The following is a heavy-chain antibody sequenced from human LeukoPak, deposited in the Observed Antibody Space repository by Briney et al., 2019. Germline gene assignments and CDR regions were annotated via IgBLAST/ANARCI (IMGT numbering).Heavy chain of an antibody. D-gene: IGHD6-6*01. CDR2: IYYSGST. Sequence: SETLSLTCTVSGGSISSYYWSWIRQPPGKGLEWIGDIYYSGSTTYNPSLKSRATMSVDTSKNQFSLKLSSVTAADTAVYYCARSSMGARFIFDFWGQGTLVTVSS. J-gene: IGHJ4*02. V-gene: IGHV4-59*01. CDR1: GGSISSYY. CDR3: ARSSMGARFIFDF.